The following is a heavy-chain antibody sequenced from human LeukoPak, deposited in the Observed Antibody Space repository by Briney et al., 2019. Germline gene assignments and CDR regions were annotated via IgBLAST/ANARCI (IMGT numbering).Heavy chain of an antibody. CDR3: AKAQDIVVVPAAMDY. J-gene: IGHJ4*02. CDR2: ISSSSYI. V-gene: IGHV3-21*01. Sequence: EGSLRLSCAASGFTFSSYSMNWVRQAPGKGLEWVSSISSSSYIYYADSVKGRFTISRDNAKNSLYLQMNSLRAEDTAVYYCAKAQDIVVVPAAMDYWGQGTLVTVSS. CDR1: GFTFSSYS. D-gene: IGHD2-2*01.